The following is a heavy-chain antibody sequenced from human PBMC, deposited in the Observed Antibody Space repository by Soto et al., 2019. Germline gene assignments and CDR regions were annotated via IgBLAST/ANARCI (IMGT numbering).Heavy chain of an antibody. CDR1: GGSISSGGYY. Sequence: PSETLSLTCTVSGGSISSGGYYWSWIRQHPGEGLEWIGYIYYSGSTYYNPSLKSRVTISVDTSKNQFSLKLSSVTAADTAVYYCARKQRWLQANFDYWGQGTLVTVSS. J-gene: IGHJ4*02. CDR2: IYYSGST. V-gene: IGHV4-31*03. D-gene: IGHD5-12*01. CDR3: ARKQRWLQANFDY.